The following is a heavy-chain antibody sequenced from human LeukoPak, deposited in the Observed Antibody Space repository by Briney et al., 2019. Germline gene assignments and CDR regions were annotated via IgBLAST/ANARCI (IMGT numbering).Heavy chain of an antibody. CDR3: ARSKFAQQFSSWYDPPYYFDY. Sequence: GESLKISCKGSGYRFTSYWIGWVRQMPGKGLEWMGFIYPGDSDTRYSPSFQGQVTISADKSISTAYLQWSSLKASDTAMYYCARSKFAQQFSSWYDPPYYFDYWGQGTLVTVSS. J-gene: IGHJ4*02. CDR2: IYPGDSDT. CDR1: GYRFTSYW. V-gene: IGHV5-51*01. D-gene: IGHD6-13*01.